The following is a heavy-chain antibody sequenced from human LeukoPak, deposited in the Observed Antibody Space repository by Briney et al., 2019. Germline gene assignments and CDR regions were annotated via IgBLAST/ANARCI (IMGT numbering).Heavy chain of an antibody. Sequence: GGSLRLSCAASGLTFSSYAMHWVRQAPGKGLEWVAVISYDGSNKYYADSVKGRFTISRDNSKNTLYLQMNSLRAEDTAVYYCARVRGYCSGGSCAVYYYGMDVWGQGITVTVSS. D-gene: IGHD2-15*01. V-gene: IGHV3-30*04. CDR3: ARVRGYCSGGSCAVYYYGMDV. CDR2: ISYDGSNK. CDR1: GLTFSSYA. J-gene: IGHJ6*02.